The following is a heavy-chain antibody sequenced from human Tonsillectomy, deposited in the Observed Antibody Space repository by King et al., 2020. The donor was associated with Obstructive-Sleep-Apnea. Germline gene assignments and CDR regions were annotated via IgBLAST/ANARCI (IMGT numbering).Heavy chain of an antibody. CDR3: AKSTVPHYYFYGMDV. Sequence: VQLVESGGVVVQPGGSLRLSCAASGFTFDDYTMHWVRQAPGKGLEWVSLISWDGGSTYYADSVKGRFTISRGNSKNSLYLQMNSLRTEDTALYYCAKSTVPHYYFYGMDVWGPGTTVTVSS. CDR1: GFTFDDYT. V-gene: IGHV3-43*01. CDR2: ISWDGGST. D-gene: IGHD4-17*01. J-gene: IGHJ6*02.